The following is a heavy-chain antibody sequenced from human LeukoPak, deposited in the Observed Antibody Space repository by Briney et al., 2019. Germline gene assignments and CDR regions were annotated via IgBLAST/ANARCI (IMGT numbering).Heavy chain of an antibody. CDR2: INPNSGGT. J-gene: IGHJ4*02. V-gene: IGHV1-2*02. Sequence: ASVKVSCKASGYTFTSYDINWVRQATGHGLEWMGWINPNSGGTNYAQKFQGRVTLTRDTSISTVYMELNRLGSDDTAVYYCARGLGAQGRKDFDNWGQGTLVTVSS. D-gene: IGHD1-26*01. CDR3: ARGLGAQGRKDFDN. CDR1: GYTFTSYD.